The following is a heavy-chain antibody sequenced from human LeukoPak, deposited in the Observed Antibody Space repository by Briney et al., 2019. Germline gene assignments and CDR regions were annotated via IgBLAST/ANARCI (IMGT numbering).Heavy chain of an antibody. CDR3: ARRGRWLRYFDY. CDR2: IYYSGST. V-gene: IGHV4-59*12. CDR1: GGSISSYH. D-gene: IGHD5-12*01. J-gene: IGHJ4*02. Sequence: SETLSLTCTVSGGSISSYHWSWIRQPPGKGLECIGYIYYSGSTNYNPSLKSRVTISVDTSKNQFSLKLSSVTAADTAVYYCARRGRWLRYFDYWGQGTLVTVSS.